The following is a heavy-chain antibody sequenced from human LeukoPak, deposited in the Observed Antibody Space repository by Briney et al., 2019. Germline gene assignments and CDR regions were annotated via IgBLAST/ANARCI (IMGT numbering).Heavy chain of an antibody. Sequence: GSLRLSCAASGFSFSTSGVHWVRQAPGKGLEWMAVISKDGRKNHYADSVKGRFTISRDNSKSTLYLQMNSLRAEDTAVYYCAKVRCRRYFDWLPRPLYYFDYWGQGTLVTVSS. D-gene: IGHD3-9*01. CDR2: ISKDGRKN. J-gene: IGHJ4*02. CDR1: GFSFSTSG. CDR3: AKVRCRRYFDWLPRPLYYFDY. V-gene: IGHV3-30*04.